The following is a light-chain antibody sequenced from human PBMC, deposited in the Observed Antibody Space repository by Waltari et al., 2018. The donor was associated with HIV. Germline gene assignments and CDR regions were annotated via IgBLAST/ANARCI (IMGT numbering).Light chain of an antibody. V-gene: IGLV1-47*01. CDR2: RNN. Sequence: QSVLTQPPSASGTPGQRVTISCSGSSSNIGSNDVYWYQQLPGTAPKLLIYRNNQRPSGVPDRFSGSKSGTSASLTISGLQAEDETDYYCASYTTRKTWVFGGGTKLFVL. CDR1: SSNIGSND. CDR3: ASYTTRKTWV. J-gene: IGLJ3*02.